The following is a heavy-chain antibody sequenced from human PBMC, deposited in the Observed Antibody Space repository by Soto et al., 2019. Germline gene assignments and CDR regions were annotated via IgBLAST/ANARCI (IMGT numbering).Heavy chain of an antibody. Sequence: SVKVSCKASGYTFTGYYLHWVRQAPGQGLEWMRWINPNSGGTNYSQKFQGWVTMTRDTSISTAYMELSRLRSDDTAVYYCARGPPAGVAGFLLDYWGQGTLVTVSS. D-gene: IGHD6-19*01. CDR1: GYTFTGYY. V-gene: IGHV1-2*04. CDR3: ARGPPAGVAGFLLDY. CDR2: INPNSGGT. J-gene: IGHJ4*02.